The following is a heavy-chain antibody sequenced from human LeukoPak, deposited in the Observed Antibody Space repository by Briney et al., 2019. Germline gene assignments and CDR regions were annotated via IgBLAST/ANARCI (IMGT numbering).Heavy chain of an antibody. V-gene: IGHV4-59*08. J-gene: IGHJ4*02. D-gene: IGHD6-13*01. CDR3: ARHKPGYSGRLYYFDY. Sequence: SETLSLTCTVSGGSISSYYWSWIRQPPGKGLEWIGYIYYSGSTNYNPSLKSRVTISVDTSKNQFSLKLSSVTAADTAVYYCARHKPGYSGRLYYFDYWGQGTLVTVSS. CDR2: IYYSGST. CDR1: GGSISSYY.